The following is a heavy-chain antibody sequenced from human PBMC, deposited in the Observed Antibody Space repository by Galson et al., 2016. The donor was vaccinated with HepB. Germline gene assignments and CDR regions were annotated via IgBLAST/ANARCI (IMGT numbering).Heavy chain of an antibody. V-gene: IGHV3-11*01. CDR2: IRDSGDFP. CDR1: GFIFNDYH. Sequence: SLRLSCAAYGFIFNDYHMAWIRQAPGRAPDWVSQIRDSGDFPYYADSVRGRFTISRDNAKNLIFLQMTSLRVEDTAIYYCARDSIVGFRERGGTDVWGRGTTVIVSS. CDR3: ARDSIVGFRERGGTDV. J-gene: IGHJ6*04. D-gene: IGHD3-10*01.